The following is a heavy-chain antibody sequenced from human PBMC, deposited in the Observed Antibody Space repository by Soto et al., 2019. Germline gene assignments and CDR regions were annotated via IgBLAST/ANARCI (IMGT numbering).Heavy chain of an antibody. V-gene: IGHV5-10-1*01. CDR3: ATTPYYDILSGYYYYGMDV. D-gene: IGHD3-9*01. Sequence: PGESLKISCKGSGYSFTSYWISWVRQMPGKGLEWMGRIDPSDSYTNYSPSFQGHVTISADKPISTAYLQWSSLKASDTAMYYCATTPYYDILSGYYYYGMDVWGQGTTFTVS. CDR1: GYSFTSYW. CDR2: IDPSDSYT. J-gene: IGHJ6*02.